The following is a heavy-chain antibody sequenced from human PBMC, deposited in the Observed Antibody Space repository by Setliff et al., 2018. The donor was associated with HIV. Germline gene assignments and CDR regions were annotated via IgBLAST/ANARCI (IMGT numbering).Heavy chain of an antibody. J-gene: IGHJ4*02. Sequence: PSETLSLTCTVSGPPIGIGSYYWTWIRQPAGRGLEWIGHISASGSSKFNPTLQSRVTLSVDPSNNQFSLNLTSVTAADTAVYYCAGISSMTTVVFDYWGQGTLVTVSS. V-gene: IGHV4-61*09. D-gene: IGHD4-17*01. CDR3: AGISSMTTVVFDY. CDR2: ISASGSS. CDR1: GPPIGIGSYY.